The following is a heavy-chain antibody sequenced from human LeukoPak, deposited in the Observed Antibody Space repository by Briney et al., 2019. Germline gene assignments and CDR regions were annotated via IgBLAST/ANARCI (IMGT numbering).Heavy chain of an antibody. CDR3: ARGHSSGSYDAFDI. V-gene: IGHV4-59*01. Sequence: SETLSLTCTVSGGSISSYYWSWIRQPPGKGLEWIGYIYYSGSTNYNPSLKGRVTISVDTSKNQFSLKLSSVTAADTAVYYCARGHSSGSYDAFDIWGQGTMVTVSS. D-gene: IGHD3-22*01. CDR1: GGSISSYY. J-gene: IGHJ3*02. CDR2: IYYSGST.